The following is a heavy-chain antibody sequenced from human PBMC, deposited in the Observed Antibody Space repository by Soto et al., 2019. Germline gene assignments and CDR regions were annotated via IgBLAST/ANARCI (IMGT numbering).Heavy chain of an antibody. Sequence: EVQLLESGGGLGQPGGSLRLSCAASGFTLSNYAMTWVRQAPGKGLEWVSTIGSGGDSTYYADAVKGRFTVSRDNSKNTLYLQINSLRGEDTAVYYCAKDPDSGASFMRAVDYWGQGTLVTVSS. J-gene: IGHJ4*02. CDR1: GFTLSNYA. CDR3: AKDPDSGASFMRAVDY. V-gene: IGHV3-23*01. CDR2: IGSGGDST. D-gene: IGHD6-19*01.